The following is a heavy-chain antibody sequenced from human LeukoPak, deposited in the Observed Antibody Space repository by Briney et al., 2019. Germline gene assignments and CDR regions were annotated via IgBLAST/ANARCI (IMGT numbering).Heavy chain of an antibody. CDR3: AIGRVSALRGETYYYDSSGYYYFDY. CDR2: IREDGSQK. Sequence: GGSLRLSCAASGFTFSSSWMTWVRQAPGKGLEWVASIREDGSQKSAVDSVRGRFTIARDNAKNSVYLQMDSLRAEDTAVYYCAIGRVSALRGETYYYDSSGYYYFDYWGQGTLVTVSS. CDR1: GFTFSSSW. J-gene: IGHJ4*02. V-gene: IGHV3-7*01. D-gene: IGHD3-22*01.